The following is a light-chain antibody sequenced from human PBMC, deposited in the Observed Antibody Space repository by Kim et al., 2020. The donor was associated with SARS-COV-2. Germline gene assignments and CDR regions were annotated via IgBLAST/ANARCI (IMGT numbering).Light chain of an antibody. Sequence: QPVLTQPPSASASLGASVTLTCTLSSGYSNYKVDWYQQRPGKGPRFVMRVGTGGIVGSKGDGIPDRFSVLGSGLNRYLTIKNIQEEDESDYHCGADHGSGSNFVSVFGGGTQLTV. CDR1: SGYSNYK. CDR3: GADHGSGSNFVSV. V-gene: IGLV9-49*01. J-gene: IGLJ3*02. CDR2: VGTGGIVG.